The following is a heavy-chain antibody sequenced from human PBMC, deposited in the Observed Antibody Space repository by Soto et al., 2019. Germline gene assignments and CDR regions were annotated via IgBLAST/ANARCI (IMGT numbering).Heavy chain of an antibody. V-gene: IGHV3-23*01. J-gene: IGHJ4*02. D-gene: IGHD6-6*01. CDR2: ISGGGYST. CDR3: AKQAEYSRDPFDY. CDR1: GVTFSSYA. Sequence: EVLLLESGGGLVQPGGSLRLSCAASGVTFSSYAMSWVRQAPGKGLEWVSSISGGGYSTYYADSVKGRFTISRDNSKNTLYLQMNSLRAEDTAVYYCAKQAEYSRDPFDYWGQGTLVTVSS.